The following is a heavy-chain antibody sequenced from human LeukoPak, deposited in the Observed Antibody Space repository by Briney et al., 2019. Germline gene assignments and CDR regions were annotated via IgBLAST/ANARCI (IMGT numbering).Heavy chain of an antibody. CDR3: ARAEAAGSFPVVY. V-gene: IGHV4-59*01. J-gene: IGHJ4*02. CDR1: GGSISSYY. D-gene: IGHD6-13*01. CDR2: IYYSGST. Sequence: SESLSLTCSVYGGSISSYYWGWIRQPPGKGLEWIGYIYYSGSTNYNPSLKSRVTISVDTSKNQFSLKLSSVTAADTAVYYCARAEAAGSFPVVYWGQGTLVTVSS.